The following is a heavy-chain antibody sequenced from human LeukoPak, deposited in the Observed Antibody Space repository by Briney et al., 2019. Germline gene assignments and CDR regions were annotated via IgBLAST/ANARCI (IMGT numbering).Heavy chain of an antibody. Sequence: GRSLRLSCAASGFTVRTDYMTWVRQAPGKGLEWVSIIYSDGSTYYADYVRGRFSISRDNSKNTVYLQMNSLRAEDTAVYYCTRSVSGSYPIVHWGQGTLVTVSS. V-gene: IGHV3-53*01. J-gene: IGHJ4*02. CDR2: IYSDGST. CDR3: TRSVSGSYPIVH. D-gene: IGHD1-26*01. CDR1: GFTVRTDY.